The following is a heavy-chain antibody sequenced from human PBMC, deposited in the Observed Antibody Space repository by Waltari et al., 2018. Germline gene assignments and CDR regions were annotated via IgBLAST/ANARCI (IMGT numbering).Heavy chain of an antibody. CDR2: IKQDGSEK. Sequence: EVQLVESGGGLVQPGGSLRLSCAASGFPFSSYWMSWVRQAPGKGLEWVANIKQDGSEKYYVDSVKGRFTISRDNAKNSLYLQMNSLRAEDTAVYYCARDVSMVGYWGQGTLVTVSS. V-gene: IGHV3-7*01. J-gene: IGHJ4*02. CDR3: ARDVSMVGY. D-gene: IGHD3-10*01. CDR1: GFPFSSYW.